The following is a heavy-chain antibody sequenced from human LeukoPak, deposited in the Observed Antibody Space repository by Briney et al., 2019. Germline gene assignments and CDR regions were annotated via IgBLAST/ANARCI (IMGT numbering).Heavy chain of an antibody. Sequence: SETLSLTCTVSGYSISSGYYWGWIRQPPGKGLEWIGSIYHSGSTYYNPSLKSGVTLSVDTSKNQFSLKLSSVTAADTAVYYCARKYLGAYYDFWSGYYKGNWFDPWGQGTLVTVSS. V-gene: IGHV4-38-2*02. J-gene: IGHJ5*02. D-gene: IGHD3-3*01. CDR3: ARKYLGAYYDFWSGYYKGNWFDP. CDR2: IYHSGST. CDR1: GYSISSGYY.